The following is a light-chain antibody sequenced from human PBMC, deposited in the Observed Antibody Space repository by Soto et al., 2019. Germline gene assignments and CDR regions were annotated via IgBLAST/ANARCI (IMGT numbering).Light chain of an antibody. CDR1: QSVSSN. J-gene: IGKJ2*01. CDR3: QQYNNWPPYT. CDR2: GAS. V-gene: IGKV3-15*01. Sequence: EIVMTQSPATLSVSPGERATLSCRASQSVSSNLAWYHQKPGQAPRLLIYGASTRATGIPARFSGSGSGTEFTLTISSLQSEDFAVYYCQQYNNWPPYTFGKGTKLEIK.